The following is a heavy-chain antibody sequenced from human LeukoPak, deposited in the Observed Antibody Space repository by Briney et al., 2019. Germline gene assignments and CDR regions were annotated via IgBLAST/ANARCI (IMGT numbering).Heavy chain of an antibody. J-gene: IGHJ4*02. CDR2: ISGSGGST. Sequence: PGGSLRLSCAASGFTFSSYAMSWVRQAPGKGLEWVSAISGSGGSTYYADSVKGRFTISRDNAKNSLYLQMNNLRAEDTAVYYCARLIGGELLWFGETIDYWGQGTLVTVAS. CDR1: GFTFSSYA. D-gene: IGHD3-10*01. CDR3: ARLIGGELLWFGETIDY. V-gene: IGHV3-23*01.